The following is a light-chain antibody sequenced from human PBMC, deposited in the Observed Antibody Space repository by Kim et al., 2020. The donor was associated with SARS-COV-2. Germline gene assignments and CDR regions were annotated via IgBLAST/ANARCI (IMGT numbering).Light chain of an antibody. CDR3: QQYNSYPLT. CDR2: KAS. V-gene: IGKV1-5*03. CDR1: QSISSW. J-gene: IGKJ4*01. Sequence: DIQMTQSPSTLSASIGDRVTITCRASQSISSWLAWYQQKPGKAPNLLIYKASSLKSGVPSRFSGSGSGTEFTLTISSLQPDDVATYYCQQYNSYPLTFGGGTKVDIK.